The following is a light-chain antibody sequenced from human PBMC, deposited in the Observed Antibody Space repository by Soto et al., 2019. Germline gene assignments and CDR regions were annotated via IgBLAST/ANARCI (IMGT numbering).Light chain of an antibody. CDR3: QQRSNWPIT. CDR1: QSISRY. CDR2: DAS. J-gene: IGKJ5*01. Sequence: EVVITQSPATLSVSPGEGVTLSCRASQSISRYLAWYQQKPGQAPRLLIYDASNRATGIPARFSGSGSGTDFTLTISSLEPEDFAVYYCQQRSNWPITFGQGTRLEIK. V-gene: IGKV3-11*01.